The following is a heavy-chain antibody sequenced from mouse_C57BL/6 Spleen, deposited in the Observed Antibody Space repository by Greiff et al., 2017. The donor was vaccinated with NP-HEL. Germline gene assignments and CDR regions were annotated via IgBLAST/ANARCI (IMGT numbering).Heavy chain of an antibody. CDR2: IYPGSGST. D-gene: IGHD1-1*01. CDR1: GYTFTSYW. Sequence: QVQLQQPGAELVKPGASVKMSCKASGYTFTSYWITWVKQRPGQGLEWIGDIYPGSGSTNYNEKFKSKATLTVDTSSSTAYMQLSSLTSEDSAVYYCARGGHYYGSSPYAMDYWGQGTSVTVSS. V-gene: IGHV1-55*01. J-gene: IGHJ4*01. CDR3: ARGGHYYGSSPYAMDY.